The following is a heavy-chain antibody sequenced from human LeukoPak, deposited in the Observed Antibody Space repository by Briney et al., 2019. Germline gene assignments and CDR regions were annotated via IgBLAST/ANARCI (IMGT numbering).Heavy chain of an antibody. V-gene: IGHV3-48*03. D-gene: IGHD5-18*01. J-gene: IGHJ4*02. CDR2: ISSSGTTI. CDR1: GFTFSSYE. CDR3: ARGLDDGYSYGLDY. Sequence: GSLRLSCAASGFTFSSYEMNWVRQAPGKGLEWVSDISSSGTTIHYANSVKGRFTISRDNAKNSLYLQMSSLRAEDTAVYYCARGLDDGYSYGLDYWGQGTLVTVSS.